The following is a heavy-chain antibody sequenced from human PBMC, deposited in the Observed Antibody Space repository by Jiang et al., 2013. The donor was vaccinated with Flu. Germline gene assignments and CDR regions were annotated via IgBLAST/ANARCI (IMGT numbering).Heavy chain of an antibody. J-gene: IGHJ4*02. V-gene: IGHV2-5*02. CDR2: IYWDDDK. D-gene: IGHD3-10*01. Sequence: SGFSLSTSGVGVGWIRQPQRALEWLALIYWDDDKRYSPSLQSRLAITKDTSKNQVVLTMANMDPADAGTYYCAHRLSGTQWYGAYFDYWGPGSLVTVSS. CDR3: AHRLSGTQWYGAYFDY. CDR1: GFSLSTSGVG.